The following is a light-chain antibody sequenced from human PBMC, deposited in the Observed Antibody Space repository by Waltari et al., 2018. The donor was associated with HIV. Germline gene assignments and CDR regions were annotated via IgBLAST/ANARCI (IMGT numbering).Light chain of an antibody. CDR3: QSYDNSLSGVV. CDR1: RSNIGAAYH. CDR2: GDK. V-gene: IGLV1-40*01. J-gene: IGLJ2*01. Sequence: QSVLTQPPSVSGAPGLRVTISCTGSRSNIGAAYHVHWYQQLPGTAPKLLIYGDKNRPSGVPDRFSGSKSGTSASLAITGLQAEDEADYYCQSYDNSLSGVVFGGGTKLTVL.